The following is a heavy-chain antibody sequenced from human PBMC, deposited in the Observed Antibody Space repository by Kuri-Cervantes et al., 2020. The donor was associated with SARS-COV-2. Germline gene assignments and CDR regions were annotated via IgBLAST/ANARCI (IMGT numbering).Heavy chain of an antibody. V-gene: IGHV3-21*01. Sequence: LSLTCAASGFTFSSYSMNWVRQAPGKGLEWVSSISSSSSYIYYADSVKGRFTISRDNAKNSLYLQMNSLRAEDTAVYHCASSAARPPNWFDPWGQGTLVTVSS. D-gene: IGHD6-6*01. CDR2: ISSSSSYI. J-gene: IGHJ5*02. CDR3: ASSAARPPNWFDP. CDR1: GFTFSSYS.